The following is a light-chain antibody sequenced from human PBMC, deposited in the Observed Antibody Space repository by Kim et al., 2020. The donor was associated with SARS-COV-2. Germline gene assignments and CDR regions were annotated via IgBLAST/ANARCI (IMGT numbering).Light chain of an antibody. CDR1: NIGTRN. Sequence: SYELTQPLSVSVALGQTARITCGGDNIGTRNVHWYQQRPGQAPVLVIYSDHNRPSGIPERFSGSNSGNTATLTISRVEAGDEADYFCQVWDSSTDLLFGG. V-gene: IGLV3-9*01. CDR3: QVWDSSTDLL. J-gene: IGLJ2*01. CDR2: SDH.